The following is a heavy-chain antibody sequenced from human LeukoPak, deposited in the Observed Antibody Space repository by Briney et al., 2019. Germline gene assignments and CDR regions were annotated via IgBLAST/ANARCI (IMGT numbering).Heavy chain of an antibody. CDR3: ARPFGNGWFLRDY. CDR1: GFTISGFF. D-gene: IGHD6-19*01. V-gene: IGHV3-7*01. CDR2: IKEDGSEK. J-gene: IGHJ4*02. Sequence: QPGGSLRPSCAASGFTISGFFMTWVRQAPGKGLEWVANIKEDGSEKYYVDSVRGRFTISRDNAKNSLYLQMNNLRAEDTAVYYCARPFGNGWFLRDYWGRGTLVTVSS.